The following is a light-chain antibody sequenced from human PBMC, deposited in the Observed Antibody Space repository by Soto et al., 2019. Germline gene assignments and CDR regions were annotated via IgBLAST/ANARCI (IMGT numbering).Light chain of an antibody. Sequence: DIQMTQSPTSLSASVGDRVTITCRASQDIRNFVAWYQQKPGKAPKLLIYAASTLQSGVPSRCSGSGSGTDFTLTINSLQPEDVTTYSRQNNSSVPVFGPGTKVEIK. V-gene: IGKV1-27*01. CDR1: QDIRNF. CDR2: AAS. J-gene: IGKJ3*01. CDR3: QNNSSVPV.